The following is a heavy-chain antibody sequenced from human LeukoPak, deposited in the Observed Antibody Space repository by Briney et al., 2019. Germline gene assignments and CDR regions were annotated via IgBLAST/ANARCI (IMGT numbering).Heavy chain of an antibody. CDR1: GFTFSTYT. CDR3: VRIPNSANFPNWFDP. J-gene: IGHJ5*02. V-gene: IGHV3-21*01. CDR2: ISGSSSYI. Sequence: PGGSLRLSCAASGFTFSTYTMNWVRQAPGKGLGWVSSISGSSSYIYYADSVKGRFTISRDNAKNSLYLQMNSLRADDTAVYYCVRIPNSANFPNWFDPWGQGTLVTVSS. D-gene: IGHD4/OR15-4a*01.